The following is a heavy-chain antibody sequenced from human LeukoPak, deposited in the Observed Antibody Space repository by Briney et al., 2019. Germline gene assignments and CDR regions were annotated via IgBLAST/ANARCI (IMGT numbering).Heavy chain of an antibody. V-gene: IGHV3-23*01. CDR2: ISSSGVST. D-gene: IGHD1-26*01. J-gene: IGHJ4*02. CDR1: GFTFSSYA. Sequence: PGGSLRPSCAASGFTFSSYAMSWVRQAPGKGLEWVSMISSSGVSTYYAGSVEGRFTISRDNSKNTLYLQMNSLRVEDTAVYYCAKRAVGLTFDYWGQGTLVTVSS. CDR3: AKRAVGLTFDY.